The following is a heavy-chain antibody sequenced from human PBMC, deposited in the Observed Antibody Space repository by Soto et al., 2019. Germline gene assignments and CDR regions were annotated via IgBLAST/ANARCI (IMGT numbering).Heavy chain of an antibody. D-gene: IGHD6-13*01. CDR1: GFTFSSYG. J-gene: IGHJ6*02. CDR2: IWYDGINK. CDR3: ARAREYSSSWYGDYYYYYGMDV. Sequence: QVQLVESGGGVVQPGRSLRLSCAASGFTFSSYGMHWVRQAPGKGLEWVAVIWYDGINKYYADSVKGRFTISRDNSKNTLYLQMNSLRAEDTAVYYCARAREYSSSWYGDYYYYYGMDVWGQGTTVTVSS. V-gene: IGHV3-33*01.